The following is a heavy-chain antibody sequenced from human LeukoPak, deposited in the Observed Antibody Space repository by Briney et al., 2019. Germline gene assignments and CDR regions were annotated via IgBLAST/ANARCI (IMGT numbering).Heavy chain of an antibody. V-gene: IGHV3-30*02. CDR2: IRYDGSNK. CDR1: GFTFSSYG. CDR3: GSGIAVDY. J-gene: IGHJ4*02. Sequence: PGRSLRLSCAASGFTFSSYGMHWVRQAPGKGLEWVAFIRYDGSNKYYADSVKGRFTISRDNSKNTLYLQMNSLRAEDTAVYYCGSGIAVDYWGQGTLVTVSS. D-gene: IGHD1-26*01.